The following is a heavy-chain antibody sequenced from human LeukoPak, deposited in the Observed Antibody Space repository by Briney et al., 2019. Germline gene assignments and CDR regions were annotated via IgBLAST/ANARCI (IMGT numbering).Heavy chain of an antibody. CDR3: AREGRGGYSGRVDY. V-gene: IGHV3-53*01. CDR1: GFTVSSNY. CDR2: IYSGGST. D-gene: IGHD3-22*01. J-gene: IGHJ4*02. Sequence: GGSLRLSCAASGFTVSSNYMSWVRQAPGKGLEWVSVIYSGGSTYYADSVKGRFTISRDNSKNTLYLQMNSLRAEDTAVYYCAREGRGGYSGRVDYWGQGTLVTVSS.